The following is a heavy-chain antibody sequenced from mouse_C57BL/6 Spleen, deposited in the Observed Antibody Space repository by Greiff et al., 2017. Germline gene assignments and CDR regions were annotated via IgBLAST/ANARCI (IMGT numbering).Heavy chain of an antibody. CDR2: ISSGSSTI. V-gene: IGHV5-17*01. J-gene: IGHJ3*01. CDR3: ARGELGRLGAY. CDR1: GFTFSDYG. Sequence: EVKLVESGGGLVKPGGSLKLSCAASGFTFSDYGMHWVRQAPEKGLEWVAYISSGSSTIYYADTVKGRFTISRDNATTTLYLQMPSLRSEDTAMYYCARGELGRLGAYWGQGTLVTVSA. D-gene: IGHD4-1*01.